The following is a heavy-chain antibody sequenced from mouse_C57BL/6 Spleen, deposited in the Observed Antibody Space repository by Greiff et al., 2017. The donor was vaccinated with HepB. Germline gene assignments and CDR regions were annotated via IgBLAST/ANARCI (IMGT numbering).Heavy chain of an antibody. CDR2: ISNGDGST. J-gene: IGHJ1*03. CDR3: ERHKDGYYECFDV. CDR1: GFTISDYY. V-gene: IGHV5-12*01. D-gene: IGHD2-3*01. Sequence: EVMLVESGGGLVQPGGSLKLSCAASGFTISDYYMYWVRQTPEKRLEWVAYISNGDGSTYYPDTVKGRFTISRDTAKNTLYLQMSRLKSENTAMYYGERHKDGYYECFDVWGTGTTVTV.